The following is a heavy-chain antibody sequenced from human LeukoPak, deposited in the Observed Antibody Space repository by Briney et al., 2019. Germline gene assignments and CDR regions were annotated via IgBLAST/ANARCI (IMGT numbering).Heavy chain of an antibody. Sequence: SVKVSCKASGYTFTSYGISWVRQAPGQGLEWMGGIIPIFGTANYAQKFQGRVTITADESTSTAYMELSSLRSEDTAVYYCATKDSSDRDYWGQGTLVTVSS. CDR3: ATKDSSDRDY. V-gene: IGHV1-69*13. D-gene: IGHD6-25*01. J-gene: IGHJ4*02. CDR1: GYTFTSYG. CDR2: IIPIFGTA.